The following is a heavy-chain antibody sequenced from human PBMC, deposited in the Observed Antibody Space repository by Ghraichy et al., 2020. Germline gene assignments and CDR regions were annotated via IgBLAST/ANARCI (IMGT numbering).Heavy chain of an antibody. D-gene: IGHD1-26*01. J-gene: IGHJ4*02. Sequence: GGSLRLSCGGSGFIFNKYWMTWVRQAPGKGLEWVSNIKYDGSVQYYVDSVKGRFTLSRDNAKNSLYLQMNSLRVEDTAVYYCARALGSGFSDYWGQGILVTVSS. CDR2: IKYDGSVQ. V-gene: IGHV3-7*01. CDR1: GFIFNKYW. CDR3: ARALGSGFSDY.